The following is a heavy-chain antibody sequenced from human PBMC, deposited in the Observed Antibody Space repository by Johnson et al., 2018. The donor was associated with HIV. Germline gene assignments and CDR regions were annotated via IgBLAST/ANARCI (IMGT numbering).Heavy chain of an antibody. CDR3: TTDGEDYGDYMNAFDI. Sequence: QVQLVESGGGLVQPGGSLRLSCAVSGFTFSYYWMSWVRQAPGKGLEWVAVVSNDGNNKYYTDSVKGRFTISRDNSRNTLNLQMNSLKTEDTAVYYCTTDGEDYGDYMNAFDIWGQGTMVTVSS. CDR2: VSNDGNNK. V-gene: IGHV3-30*03. D-gene: IGHD4-17*01. CDR1: GFTFSYYW. J-gene: IGHJ3*02.